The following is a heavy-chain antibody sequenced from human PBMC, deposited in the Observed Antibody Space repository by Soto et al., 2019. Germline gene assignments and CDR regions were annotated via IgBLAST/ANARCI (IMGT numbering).Heavy chain of an antibody. J-gene: IGHJ4*02. D-gene: IGHD3-22*01. Sequence: GGSLRLSCAASGFTFSSYAMSWVRQAPGKGLEWVSAISGSGGSTYYADSVKGRFTISRDNSKNTLYLQMNSLRAEDTAVYYCAKTYYYDSSGYYPFDYWGQGTLVTVSS. CDR1: GFTFSSYA. CDR2: ISGSGGST. CDR3: AKTYYYDSSGYYPFDY. V-gene: IGHV3-23*01.